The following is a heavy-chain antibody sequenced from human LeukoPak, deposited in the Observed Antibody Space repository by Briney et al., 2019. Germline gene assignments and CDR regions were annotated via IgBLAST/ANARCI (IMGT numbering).Heavy chain of an antibody. J-gene: IGHJ4*02. Sequence: GGSLRLSCAASGFTFDDYAMHWVRQAPGKGLEWVSGISWNSGSIGYADSVKGRFTISRDNAKNSLYLQMNSLRAEDMALYYCAKERVGATGIFDYWGQGTLVTVSS. CDR1: GFTFDDYA. CDR3: AKERVGATGIFDY. D-gene: IGHD1-26*01. V-gene: IGHV3-9*03. CDR2: ISWNSGSI.